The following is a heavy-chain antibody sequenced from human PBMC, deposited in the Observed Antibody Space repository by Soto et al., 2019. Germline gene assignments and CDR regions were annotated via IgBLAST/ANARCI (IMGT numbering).Heavy chain of an antibody. CDR2: INPNSGGT. CDR3: ARGGYCSSTSCYTLYYYYGMDV. D-gene: IGHD2-2*02. Sequence: ASVKVSCKASGYTFTGYYMHWVRQAPGQGLEWMGWINPNSGGTNYAQKFQGRVTMTRDTSISTAYMELSRLRSDDTAVYYCARGGYCSSTSCYTLYYYYGMDVWGQGTTVNV. V-gene: IGHV1-2*02. J-gene: IGHJ6*02. CDR1: GYTFTGYY.